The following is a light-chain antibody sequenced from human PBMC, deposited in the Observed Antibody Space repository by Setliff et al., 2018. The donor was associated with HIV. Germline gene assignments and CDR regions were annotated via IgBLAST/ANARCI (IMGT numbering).Light chain of an antibody. CDR1: GSDVGGYNL. CDR2: VDS. V-gene: IGLV2-23*01. CDR3: CSYAGSSIL. Sequence: QSALAQPASVSGSPGQSITISCTGTGSDVGGYNLVSWYQQHPGKAPKLVIYVDSKRPSGVSNRFSGSKSGNTASLTISGLQAEDEADYFCCSYAGSSILFGGGTK. J-gene: IGLJ2*01.